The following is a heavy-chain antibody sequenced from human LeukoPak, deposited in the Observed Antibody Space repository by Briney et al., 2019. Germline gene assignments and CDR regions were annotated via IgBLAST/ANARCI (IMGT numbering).Heavy chain of an antibody. CDR1: GGSISSGSYS. V-gene: IGHV4-30-2*01. Sequence: SQTLSLTCAVSGGSISSGSYSWSWIRQPPGKGLEWIGYIYPRGSTYYNPSLKSRVILSLDKSANQFSLNPSSVTAADTAVYYCARFSPRAMGNYLDFWGQGTLVTVSS. D-gene: IGHD7-27*01. J-gene: IGHJ4*02. CDR2: IYPRGST. CDR3: ARFSPRAMGNYLDF.